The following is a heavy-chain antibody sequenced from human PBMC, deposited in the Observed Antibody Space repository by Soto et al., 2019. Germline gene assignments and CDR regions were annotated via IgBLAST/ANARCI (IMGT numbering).Heavy chain of an antibody. CDR1: GASISSFN. CDR3: ARDRGEYTSSWFWYFSH. V-gene: IGHV4-4*07. J-gene: IGHJ2*01. CDR2: LNIAGTI. Sequence: PSETLSLTCSVSGASISSFNWNWVRQPAGKGPEWVGRLNIAGTINYNPSLKSRITMSMDTSKNQISLHLRSGTAADTAIYYCARDRGEYTSSWFWYFSHWGHGTLVTVSS. D-gene: IGHD6-13*01.